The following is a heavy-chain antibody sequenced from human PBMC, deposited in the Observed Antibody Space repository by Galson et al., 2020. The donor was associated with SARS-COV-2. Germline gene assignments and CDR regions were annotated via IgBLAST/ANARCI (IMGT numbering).Heavy chain of an antibody. CDR2: IYSSGST. V-gene: IGHV4-61*09. D-gene: IGHD3-9*01. Sequence: SETLSLTCTVSGASISSGGYYWTWIRQPAGKGLEWIGHIYSSGSTNYNPSLKSRVTISVDTSKIQFPLKLSSVTAADTAVYYCARMPLLTNRYSFDYWGQGTLVTVSS. CDR1: GASISSGGYY. J-gene: IGHJ4*02. CDR3: ARMPLLTNRYSFDY.